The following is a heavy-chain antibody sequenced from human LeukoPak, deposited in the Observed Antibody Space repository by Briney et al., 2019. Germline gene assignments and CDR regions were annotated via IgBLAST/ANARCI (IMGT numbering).Heavy chain of an antibody. CDR1: GYTFTGYY. J-gene: IGHJ6*03. CDR2: INPNSGGT. CDR3: ARDFWSGHSGVYYYYMDV. V-gene: IGHV1-2*02. D-gene: IGHD3-3*01. Sequence: ASVKVSCKASGYTFTGYYMHWVRQAPGQGLEWMGWINPNSGGTNYAQTFQGRVTMTRDTSFSTAYMDLRTLKSDDTAVYYCARDFWSGHSGVYYYYMDVWGKGTTVIVSS.